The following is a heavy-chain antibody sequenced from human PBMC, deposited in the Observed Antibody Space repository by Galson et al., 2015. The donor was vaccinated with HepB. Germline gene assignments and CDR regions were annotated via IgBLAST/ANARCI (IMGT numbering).Heavy chain of an antibody. V-gene: IGHV5-51*01. J-gene: IGHJ4*02. Sequence: QSGAEVKKPGESLRISCQASGYIFTNYWIGWVRQQPGKGLEWMGIIYPRDSDTRYSPSFQGQTTISADDSINTAYLQWSSLKVSDTAIYYCVRQVVGAANFEYWGQGTLVTVSS. D-gene: IGHD2-15*01. CDR2: IYPRDSDT. CDR3: VRQVVGAANFEY. CDR1: GYIFTNYW.